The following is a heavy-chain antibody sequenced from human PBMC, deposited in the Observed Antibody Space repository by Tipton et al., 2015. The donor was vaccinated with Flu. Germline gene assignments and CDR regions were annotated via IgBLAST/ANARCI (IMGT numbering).Heavy chain of an antibody. CDR3: ARDRGFGAYTFDY. CDR1: GYTFTNYN. Sequence: QLVQSGAEVKKPGASVRISCTASGYTFTNYNMHWVRQAPGQGPEWMGIIYPSGGGTTYAQRFKGRVTLTRDKSTNTVYMELSSLRSDYTAFYYCARDRGFGAYTFDYWGQGTLVTVAS. D-gene: IGHD3-10*01. J-gene: IGHJ4*02. CDR2: IYPSGGGT. V-gene: IGHV1-46*01.